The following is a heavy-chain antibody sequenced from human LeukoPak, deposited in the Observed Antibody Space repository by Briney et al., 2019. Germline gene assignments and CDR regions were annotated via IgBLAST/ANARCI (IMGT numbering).Heavy chain of an antibody. J-gene: IGHJ6*02. CDR1: GFTFSYYW. CDR3: ARNNGMDV. V-gene: IGHV3-7*03. CDR2: VNRDGSET. Sequence: GGSLRLSCATSGFTFSYYWMTWVRQAPGRGPEWVANVNRDGSETYYLDSVKGRFTISKDNAKNSLYLQMNSLRAEDTALYHCARNNGMDVWGQGTTVIVSS.